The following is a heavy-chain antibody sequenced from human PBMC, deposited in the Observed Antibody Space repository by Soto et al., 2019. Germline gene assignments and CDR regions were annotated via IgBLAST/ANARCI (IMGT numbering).Heavy chain of an antibody. V-gene: IGHV3-20*04. CDR2: VNWNGGST. D-gene: IGHD1-26*01. J-gene: IGHJ4*02. Sequence: GGSLSLSCAASGFTFDDYCMSWARQAPGKGLEWVSGVNWNGGSTGYADSVKGRFTISRDNAKNSLYLQMNSLRAEDTAFYYCVRGASLNFDYWGQGTLVTVSS. CDR1: GFTFDDYC. CDR3: VRGASLNFDY.